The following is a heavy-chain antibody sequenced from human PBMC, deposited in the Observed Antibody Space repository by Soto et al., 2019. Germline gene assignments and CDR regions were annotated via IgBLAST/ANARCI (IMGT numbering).Heavy chain of an antibody. V-gene: IGHV5-10-1*01. D-gene: IGHD2-2*01. CDR1: GYSFTIYW. Sequence: PGESLKISCKGSGYSFTIYWISLVLQMPGKGLEWMGRIDPSDSYTNYSPSFQGHVTISADKSISTAYLQWSSLKASDTAMYYCARGVVPAAMPVYYYYGMDVWGQGTTVTFSS. J-gene: IGHJ6*02. CDR2: IDPSDSYT. CDR3: ARGVVPAAMPVYYYYGMDV.